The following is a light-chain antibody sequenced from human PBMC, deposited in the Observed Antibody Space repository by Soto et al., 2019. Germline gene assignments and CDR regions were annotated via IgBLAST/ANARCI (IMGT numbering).Light chain of an antibody. Sequence: QSALTQPASVSGSPGRSVTISCTGTSSDVGDFNYVSWYQHLPGRAPKLIIYDVTNRPSGISYRFSASKSGRTASLTISGLQAGDEAYYYCSSYSSSTTHVVFGGGTKLTVL. J-gene: IGLJ2*01. V-gene: IGLV2-14*03. CDR1: SSDVGDFNY. CDR2: DVT. CDR3: SSYSSSTTHVV.